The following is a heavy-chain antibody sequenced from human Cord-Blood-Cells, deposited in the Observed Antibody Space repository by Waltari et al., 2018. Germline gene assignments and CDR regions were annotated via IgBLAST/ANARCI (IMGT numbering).Heavy chain of an antibody. CDR2: IYHSGST. V-gene: IGHV4-38-2*02. D-gene: IGHD7-27*01. Sequence: SLSSGYYWGWIRQPPGKGLEWIGSIYHSGSTYYNPSLKSRVTISVDTSKNQFSLKLSSVTAADTAVYYCARGFRKTGEERYFDLWGRGTLVTVSS. CDR3: ARGFRKTGEERYFDL. J-gene: IGHJ2*01. CDR1: SLSSGYY.